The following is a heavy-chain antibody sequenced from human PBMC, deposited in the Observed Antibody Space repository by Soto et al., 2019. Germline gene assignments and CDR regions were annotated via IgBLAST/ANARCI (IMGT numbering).Heavy chain of an antibody. CDR2: ISGSGGST. CDR1: GFTFSSYA. V-gene: IGHV3-23*01. Sequence: GGSLRLSCAASGFTFSSYAMSWVRQAPGKGLEWVSSISGSGGSTYYADSVKGRFIISRDNSKSMLYLQMNSLRAEDTAVYYCATGTFNFDSWGQGTLVTVSS. CDR3: ATGTFNFDS. J-gene: IGHJ4*02.